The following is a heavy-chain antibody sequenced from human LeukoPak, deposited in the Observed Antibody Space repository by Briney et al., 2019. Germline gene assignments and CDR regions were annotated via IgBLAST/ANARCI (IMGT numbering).Heavy chain of an antibody. D-gene: IGHD6-19*01. V-gene: IGHV3-66*01. CDR3: ARGNPPPYSSPAFHH. CDR2: TSASGGST. J-gene: IGHJ1*01. CDR1: GFTVSSNY. Sequence: GGSLRLSCAGSGFTVSSNYMSWVRQAPGKGLEWVSATSASGGSTYYADSVKGRFTISRDNAKNSLFLQMNSLRAEDTAVHYCARGNPPPYSSPAFHHWGQGTLVTVSS.